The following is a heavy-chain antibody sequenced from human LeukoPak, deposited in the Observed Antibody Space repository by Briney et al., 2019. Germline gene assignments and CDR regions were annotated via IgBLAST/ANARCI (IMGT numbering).Heavy chain of an antibody. CDR3: ARTYYYDSSGYYFLDY. D-gene: IGHD3-22*01. V-gene: IGHV3-48*03. J-gene: IGHJ4*02. CDR2: IGSSGSTI. CDR1: GFTFSSYE. Sequence: GGSLRLSCAASGFTFSSYEMNWVRQAPGKGLEWVSYIGSSGSTIYYADSVKGRFTISRDNAKNSLYLQMNSLRAEDTAVYYCARTYYYDSSGYYFLDYWGQGTLVTVSS.